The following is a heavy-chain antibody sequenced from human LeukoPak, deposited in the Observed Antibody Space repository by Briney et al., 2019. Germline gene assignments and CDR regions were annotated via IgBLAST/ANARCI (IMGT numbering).Heavy chain of an antibody. D-gene: IGHD5-18*01. CDR1: GFTFDDYA. Sequence: PGRSLRLSCEASGFTFDDYAMHWVRQAPGKGLEWVSGISWNSGSIGYADSVKGRFTISRDNAKNSLYLQMNSLRAEDTALYYCAKERDSYGPFDYWGQGTLVTVSS. J-gene: IGHJ4*02. CDR2: ISWNSGSI. V-gene: IGHV3-9*01. CDR3: AKERDSYGPFDY.